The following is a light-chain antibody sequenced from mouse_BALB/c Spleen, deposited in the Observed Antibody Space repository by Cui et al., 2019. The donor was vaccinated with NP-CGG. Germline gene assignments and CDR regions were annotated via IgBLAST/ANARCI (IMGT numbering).Light chain of an antibody. J-gene: IGLJ1*01. CDR3: ALWYSNHWV. Sequence: QAVGTQESALTTSPGETVTLTCRSNTGAVTTSNYANWVQEKPDHLFTGLIGGTNNRAPAVPARFSGSLIGDKAALTITGAQTEDEAIYFCALWYSNHWVFGGGTKLTVL. V-gene: IGLV1*01. CDR2: GTN. CDR1: TGAVTTSNY.